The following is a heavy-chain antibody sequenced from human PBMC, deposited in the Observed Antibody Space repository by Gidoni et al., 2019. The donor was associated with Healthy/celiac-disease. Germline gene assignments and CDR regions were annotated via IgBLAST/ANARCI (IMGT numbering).Heavy chain of an antibody. D-gene: IGHD2-21*01. CDR3: ARDDLPYCGGDCYLYFDY. CDR2: RWYDGSNK. CDR1: GFTFSSYG. J-gene: IGHJ4*02. V-gene: IGHV3-33*01. Sequence: QVQLVESGGGLVHPGRSLRLSCAASGFTFSSYGMHWVRQAPGKGLEWVAVRWYDGSNKYYADSVKSRVTISRDNSKNTLYLQMNSLRAEDTAVYYCARDDLPYCGGDCYLYFDYWGQGTLVTVSS.